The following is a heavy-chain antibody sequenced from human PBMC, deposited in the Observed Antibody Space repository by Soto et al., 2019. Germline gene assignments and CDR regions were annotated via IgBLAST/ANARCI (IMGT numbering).Heavy chain of an antibody. D-gene: IGHD3-22*01. CDR2: IFYSGST. CDR3: ARDGYYYDSSGYQRVYYFDY. V-gene: IGHV4-59*01. CDR1: GGSISSYY. Sequence: PSETLSLTCTVSGGSISSYYWSWIRQPPGKGLEWIGYIFYSGSTNYNPSLKSRVTVSVDTSKNQFSLRLSSVTAADTAVYYCARDGYYYDSSGYQRVYYFDYWGQGTLVPVSS. J-gene: IGHJ4*02.